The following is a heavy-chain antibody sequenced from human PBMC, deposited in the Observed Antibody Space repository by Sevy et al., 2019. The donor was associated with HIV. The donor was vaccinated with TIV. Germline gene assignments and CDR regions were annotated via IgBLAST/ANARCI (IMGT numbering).Heavy chain of an antibody. CDR2: FDPEDDET. Sequence: ASVKVSCKVSGYTLSRLSMHWVRQGPGKGLEWMGRFDPEDDETIYAQKFQGRVTMTGDTSTDTAYMELSSLRFEDTAVYYCATAKDYYENSGDPFDYWGQGTLVTVSS. CDR1: GYTLSRLS. CDR3: ATAKDYYENSGDPFDY. V-gene: IGHV1-24*01. D-gene: IGHD3-22*01. J-gene: IGHJ4*02.